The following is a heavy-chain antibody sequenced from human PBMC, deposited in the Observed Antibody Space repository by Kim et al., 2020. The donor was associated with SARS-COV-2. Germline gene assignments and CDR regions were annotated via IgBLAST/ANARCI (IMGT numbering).Heavy chain of an antibody. J-gene: IGHJ6*02. CDR1: GFTFSSYG. Sequence: GGSLRLSCAASGFTFSSYGMHSVRQAPGKGLEWVAVIWYDGSNKYYADSVKGRFTISRDNSKNTLYLQMNSLRAEDTAVYYCARDLLVGATSYGMDVWGQGTTVTVSS. V-gene: IGHV3-33*01. D-gene: IGHD1-26*01. CDR3: ARDLLVGATSYGMDV. CDR2: IWYDGSNK.